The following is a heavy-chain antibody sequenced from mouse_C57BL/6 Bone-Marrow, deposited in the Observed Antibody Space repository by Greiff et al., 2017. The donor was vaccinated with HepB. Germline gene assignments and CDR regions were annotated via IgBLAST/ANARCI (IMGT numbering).Heavy chain of an antibody. Sequence: EVKLVESGGDLVKPGGSLKLSCAASGFTFSSYGMSWVRQTPDKRLEWVATISSGGSYTYYPDSVKGRFTISRDNAKNTLYLQMSSLKSEDTAMYYFARHLNWDGGFAYWGQGTLVTVSA. CDR1: GFTFSSYG. D-gene: IGHD4-1*02. V-gene: IGHV5-6*01. CDR2: ISSGGSYT. J-gene: IGHJ3*01. CDR3: ARHLNWDGGFAY.